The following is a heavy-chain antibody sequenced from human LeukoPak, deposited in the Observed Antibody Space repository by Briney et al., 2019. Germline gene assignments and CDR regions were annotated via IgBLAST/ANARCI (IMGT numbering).Heavy chain of an antibody. CDR2: IKSKTDGGTT. CDR3: TTDIAVAGPGLTVY. V-gene: IGHV3-15*01. J-gene: IGHJ4*02. Sequence: GGSLRLPCAASGFTFSNYGMNWVRQAPGKGLEWVGRIKSKTDGGTTDYAAPVKGRFTISRDDSKNTLYLQMNSLKTEDTAVYYCTTDIAVAGPGLTVYWGQGTLVTVSS. D-gene: IGHD6-19*01. CDR1: GFTFSNYG.